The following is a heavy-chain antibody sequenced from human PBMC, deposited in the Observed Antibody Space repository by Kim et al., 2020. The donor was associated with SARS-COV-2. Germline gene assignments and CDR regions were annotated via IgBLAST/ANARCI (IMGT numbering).Heavy chain of an antibody. D-gene: IGHD3-9*01. J-gene: IGHJ6*02. CDR1: GFTFSSYA. CDR2: ISGSGGST. CDR3: AKDLWGYDILTGYPIYGMDV. V-gene: IGHV3-23*01. Sequence: GGSLRLSCAASGFTFSSYAMSWVRQAPGKGLEWVSAISGSGGSTYYADSVKGRFTISRDNSKNTLYLQMNSLRAEDTAVYYCAKDLWGYDILTGYPIYGMDVWGQGTTVTVSS.